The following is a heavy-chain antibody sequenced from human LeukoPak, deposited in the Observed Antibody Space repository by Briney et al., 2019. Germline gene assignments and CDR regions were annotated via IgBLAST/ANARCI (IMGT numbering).Heavy chain of an antibody. CDR1: GFSISSYY. Sequence: SETLSLTCPASGFSISSYYWRWIRQPPGKGLEWIGYIYYSGSTNYNPSLKSRLTISVDTSKNQFSLKLSSVTAADTAVYYCVRDRERAFDIWGQGTMVTVS. D-gene: IGHD5-24*01. J-gene: IGHJ3*02. CDR3: VRDRERAFDI. V-gene: IGHV4-59*01. CDR2: IYYSGST.